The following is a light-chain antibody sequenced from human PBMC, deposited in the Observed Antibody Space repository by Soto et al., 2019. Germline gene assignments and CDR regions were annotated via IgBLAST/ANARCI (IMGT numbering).Light chain of an antibody. V-gene: IGKV3D-20*01. J-gene: IGKJ1*01. CDR1: QSVSSSY. CDR3: QDYGTSWT. Sequence: EMVLTQSPATLSLSPGERATLSCGASQSVSSSYLAWYQQKPGLAPRLLIYDASSRATGIPDRFSGSGSGTDFTLTISRLEPEDFAVYYCQDYGTSWTFGQGTKVDIK. CDR2: DAS.